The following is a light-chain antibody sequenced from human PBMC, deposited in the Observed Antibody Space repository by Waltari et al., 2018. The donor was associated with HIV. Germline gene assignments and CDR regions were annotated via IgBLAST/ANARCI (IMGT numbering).Light chain of an antibody. V-gene: IGKV1-12*01. CDR2: DAP. Sequence: DIQMTQSPSSMSASVGDQVTITCRATQFISTSLAWYQQRPNRAPKLLIFDAPRLQTGAPSRFSGRGSGTQFTLTINSLQPEDVATYYCQQANSFPHTFGQGT. CDR3: QQANSFPHT. CDR1: QFISTS. J-gene: IGKJ2*01.